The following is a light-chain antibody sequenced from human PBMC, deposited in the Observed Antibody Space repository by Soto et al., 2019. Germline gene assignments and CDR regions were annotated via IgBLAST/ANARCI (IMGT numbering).Light chain of an antibody. CDR1: SSDVGGYNH. CDR3: SSYTSSSTWV. Sequence: QSALTQPASVSGSPGQSITISCIGTSSDVGGYNHVSWYQQHPGKAPKLMIYDVSNRPSGVSSRFSGSKSANTASLTISGLQAEDEADYYCSSYTSSSTWVFGGGTKLTVL. V-gene: IGLV2-14*01. J-gene: IGLJ2*01. CDR2: DVS.